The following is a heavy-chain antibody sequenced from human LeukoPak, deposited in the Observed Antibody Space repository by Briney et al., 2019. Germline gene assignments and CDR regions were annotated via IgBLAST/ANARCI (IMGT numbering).Heavy chain of an antibody. V-gene: IGHV4-61*01. CDR1: GGSVSSGSYH. J-gene: IGHJ4*02. CDR3: ARERNRYCSGGSCYSNKGGPIDY. Sequence: PSETLSLTCTVSGGSVSSGSYHWSWIRQPPGKGLEWIGYIYYSGSTNYNPSLKSRVTISVDTSKNQFSLKLSSVTAADTAVYYCARERNRYCSGGSCYSNKGGPIDYWGQGTLVTVSS. CDR2: IYYSGST. D-gene: IGHD2-15*01.